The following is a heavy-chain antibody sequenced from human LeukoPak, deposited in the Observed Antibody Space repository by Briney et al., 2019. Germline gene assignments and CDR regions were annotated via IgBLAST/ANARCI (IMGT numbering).Heavy chain of an antibody. CDR3: AKDLTMQQLASNWFDP. Sequence: PGGSLRLSCAASGFTFSSYAMSWVRQAPGKGLEWVSAISGSGGSTYYADSVKGRFTISRDNPKNTLYLQMNSLRAEDTAVYYCAKDLTMQQLASNWFDPWGQGTLVTVSS. CDR2: ISGSGGST. CDR1: GFTFSSYA. D-gene: IGHD6-13*01. V-gene: IGHV3-23*01. J-gene: IGHJ5*02.